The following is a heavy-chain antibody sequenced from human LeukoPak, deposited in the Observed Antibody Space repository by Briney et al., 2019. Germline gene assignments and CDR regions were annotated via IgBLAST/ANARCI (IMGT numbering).Heavy chain of an antibody. CDR1: GYTFTGYD. D-gene: IGHD6-19*01. V-gene: IGHV1-2*02. CDR2: INPNSGGT. J-gene: IGHJ4*02. Sequence: ASVKVSCKASGYTFTGYDMHWVRQAPGQGLEWMGWINPNSGGTNYAQKFQGRVTMTRDTSISTAYMELSRPRSDDTAVYYCARGYSSGWYEIDYWGQGTLVTVSS. CDR3: ARGYSSGWYEIDY.